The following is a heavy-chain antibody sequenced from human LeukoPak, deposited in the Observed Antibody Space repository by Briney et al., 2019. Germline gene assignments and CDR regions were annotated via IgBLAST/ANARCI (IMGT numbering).Heavy chain of an antibody. V-gene: IGHV1-69*04. CDR1: GSIFSSYA. CDR2: IIPILGIA. CDR3: ARDLPPYYFDY. J-gene: IGHJ4*02. Sequence: SVKVSCKASGSIFSSYAISWVRQAPGQGLEWMGRIIPILGIANYAQKFQGRVTITADKSTSTAYMDLSSLRSEDTAVYYCARDLPPYYFDYWGQGTLVTVSS.